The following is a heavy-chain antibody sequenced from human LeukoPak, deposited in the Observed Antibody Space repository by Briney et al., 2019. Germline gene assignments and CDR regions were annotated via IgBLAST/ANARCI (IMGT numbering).Heavy chain of an antibody. CDR3: ARGRSSGWYWY. J-gene: IGHJ4*02. Sequence: GGSLRLSCAASGFTFSSYSMNWVRQAPGKGLEWVPYISSSSTIYYADSVKGRFTISRDNAKNSLYLQMNSLRAEDTAVYYCARGRSSGWYWYWGQGALVTVSS. V-gene: IGHV3-48*01. CDR1: GFTFSSYS. CDR2: ISSSSTI. D-gene: IGHD6-19*01.